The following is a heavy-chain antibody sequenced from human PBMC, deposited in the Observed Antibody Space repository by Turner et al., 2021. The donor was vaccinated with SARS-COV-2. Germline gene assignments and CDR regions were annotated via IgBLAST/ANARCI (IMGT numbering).Heavy chain of an antibody. CDR3: ASHRVGATIYYDYGMDV. CDR1: GGSVRSSSYY. D-gene: IGHD1-26*01. V-gene: IGHV4-39*01. J-gene: IGHJ6*02. Sequence: QLQLQESGPGLMKSSETLSLTCTVSGGSVRSSSYYWGWIRHPPGKGLECIGNAYYKGNTYYNPSLKSRVTISVDTSKNQFSLNLNSVTAADTAMYYCASHRVGATIYYDYGMDVWGQGATVTVSS. CDR2: AYYKGNT.